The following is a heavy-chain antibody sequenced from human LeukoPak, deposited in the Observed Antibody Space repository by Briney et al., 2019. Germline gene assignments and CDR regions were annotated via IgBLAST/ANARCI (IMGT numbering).Heavy chain of an antibody. V-gene: IGHV3-23*01. CDR3: AKARSAVVEAATNY. CDR2: ISGNGGST. CDR1: GFTFSSYA. Sequence: QSGGSLRLSCAASGFTFSSYAMSWVRQAPGKGLEWVSAISGNGGSTYYADSVKGRFSISRDNSKNTLFLQMNSPTAEDTGVYYCAKARSAVVEAATNYWGQGTRVTVSS. J-gene: IGHJ4*02. D-gene: IGHD2-15*01.